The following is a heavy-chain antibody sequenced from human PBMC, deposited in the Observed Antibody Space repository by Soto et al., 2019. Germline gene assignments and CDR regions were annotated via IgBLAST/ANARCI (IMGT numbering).Heavy chain of an antibody. CDR3: ARVATYYYGSGSYGTYYFDY. CDR2: IYYSGST. V-gene: IGHV4-59*01. D-gene: IGHD3-10*01. J-gene: IGHJ4*02. CDR1: GGSISSYY. Sequence: QVQLQESGPGLVKPSETLSLTCTVSGGSISSYYWSWIRQPPGKGLEWIGYIYYSGSTNYNHSLKSRVTISVDTSKNQFSLKLSSVTAADTAVYYCARVATYYYGSGSYGTYYFDYWGQGTLVTVSS.